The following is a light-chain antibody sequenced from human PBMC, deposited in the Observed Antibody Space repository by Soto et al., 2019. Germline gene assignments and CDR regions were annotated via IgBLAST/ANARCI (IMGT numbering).Light chain of an antibody. V-gene: IGKV1-9*01. J-gene: IGKJ5*01. CDR3: QQLNSYPT. Sequence: IQVTQSPSSLSASVGDRVTDTCRASQGISSYLAWYQQKPGKAPKLLIYAASTLQSGVPSRFSGSGSGTDFTLTISSLQPEDFATYYCQQLNSYPTFGQGTRLEIK. CDR2: AAS. CDR1: QGISSY.